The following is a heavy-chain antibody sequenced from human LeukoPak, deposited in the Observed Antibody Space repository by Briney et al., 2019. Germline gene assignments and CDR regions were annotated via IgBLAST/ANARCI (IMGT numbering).Heavy chain of an antibody. D-gene: IGHD4-17*01. CDR3: ASSEGTVTREYYYYGMTS. CDR2: INPNSGGT. Sequence: ASVKVSCKASGYTFTGYYMHWVRQAPGQGLEWMGWINPNSGGTNYAQKFQGRVTMTRDTSISTAYMELSRLRSDDTAVYYCASSEGTVTREYYYYGMTSGAKGPRSPSP. V-gene: IGHV1-2*02. CDR1: GYTFTGYY. J-gene: IGHJ6*02.